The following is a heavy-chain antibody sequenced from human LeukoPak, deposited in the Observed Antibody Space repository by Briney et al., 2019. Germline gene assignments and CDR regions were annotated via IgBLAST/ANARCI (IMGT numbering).Heavy chain of an antibody. J-gene: IGHJ4*02. CDR2: IYHSGST. D-gene: IGHD3-10*01. V-gene: IGHV4-30-2*01. CDR3: ARGWSVSGYFDY. Sequence: SETLSLTCTVSGGSISSGGYYWSWIRQPPGKGLEWIGYIYHSGSTYYNPSLKSRVTISVDRSKNQFSLKLSSVTAADTAVYYCARGWSVSGYFDYWGQGTLVTVSS. CDR1: GGSISSGGYY.